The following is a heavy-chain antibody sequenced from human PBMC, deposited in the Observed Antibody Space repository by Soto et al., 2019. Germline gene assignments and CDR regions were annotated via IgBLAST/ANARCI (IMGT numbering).Heavy chain of an antibody. D-gene: IGHD3-10*01. Sequence: SGPTLVNPTQTLTLTCTFSGFSLSTSGMCMSWIRQPPGKALEWLARIDWDDDKYYSPSLKTRLTISKDTSKKQVVLTMTNMEPVDSATYYCARMGGSGSYFDYWGQGTLVTVSS. CDR2: IDWDDDK. V-gene: IGHV2-70*11. J-gene: IGHJ4*02. CDR3: ARMGGSGSYFDY. CDR1: GFSLSTSGMC.